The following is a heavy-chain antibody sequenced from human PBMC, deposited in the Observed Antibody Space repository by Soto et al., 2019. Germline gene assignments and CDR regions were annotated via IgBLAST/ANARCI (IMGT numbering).Heavy chain of an antibody. CDR3: ARYIPGVRYYGMDV. J-gene: IGHJ6*02. CDR2: IGDNGSNK. V-gene: IGHV3-33*08. CDR1: GFTFSSYA. Sequence: PGGSLGLSCAASGFTFSSYAMHWVRQAPGKGLEWVAIIGDNGSNKFYTDSVKGRFTISRDNSENTLFLEMYSLRAEDTAVYYCARYIPGVRYYGMDVWGQGTTVTVSS. D-gene: IGHD2-2*01.